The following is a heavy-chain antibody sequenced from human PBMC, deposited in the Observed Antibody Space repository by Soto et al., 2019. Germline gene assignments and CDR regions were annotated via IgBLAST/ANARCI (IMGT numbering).Heavy chain of an antibody. CDR3: ARDWGKRAGMDV. D-gene: IGHD3-16*01. CDR2: ISSSSSTI. J-gene: IGHJ6*02. V-gene: IGHV3-48*04. CDR1: GFTFSSYS. Sequence: PGGSLRLSCAASGFTFSSYSMNWVRQAPGKGLEWVSYISSSSSTIYYADSVKGRFTISRDNAKNSLYLQVNSLRAEDTAVYYCARDWGKRAGMDVWGQGTTVTVSS.